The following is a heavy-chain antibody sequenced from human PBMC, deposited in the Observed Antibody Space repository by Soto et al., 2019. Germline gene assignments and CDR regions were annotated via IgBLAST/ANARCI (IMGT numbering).Heavy chain of an antibody. D-gene: IGHD6-6*01. CDR2: IYYSGST. Sequence: SETLSLTCTVSGGSISSGGYYWSWIRQHPGKGLEWIGYIYYSGSTYYNPSLKSRVTISVDTSKNQFSLKLSSVTAADTAVYYCARGGGDSSSSDYYYGMDVWGQGTTVTVSS. V-gene: IGHV4-31*03. CDR3: ARGGGDSSSSDYYYGMDV. J-gene: IGHJ6*02. CDR1: GGSISSGGYY.